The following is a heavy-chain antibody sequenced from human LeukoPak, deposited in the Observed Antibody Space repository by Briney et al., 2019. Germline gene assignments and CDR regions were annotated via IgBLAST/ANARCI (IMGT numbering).Heavy chain of an antibody. D-gene: IGHD6-13*01. V-gene: IGHV4-39*01. CDR3: ARLLYSSSWYWDYFDY. Sequence: SETLSLTCTVSGGSISSSSYYWGWIRQPPGKGLEWIGSIYYSGSTYYNPSLKSRVTIPVDTSKNQFSLKLSSVTAADTAVYYCARLLYSSSWYWDYFDYWGQGTLVTVSS. CDR1: GGSISSSSYY. J-gene: IGHJ4*02. CDR2: IYYSGST.